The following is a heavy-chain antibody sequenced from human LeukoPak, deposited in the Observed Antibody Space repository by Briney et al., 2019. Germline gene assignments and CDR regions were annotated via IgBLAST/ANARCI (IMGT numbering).Heavy chain of an antibody. V-gene: IGHV4-30-4*01. J-gene: IGHJ5*02. CDR3: ARAGGCSSTSCYAAPFDP. CDR2: IYYSGST. Sequence: SQTLSLTCTVSGGSISSGDYYWSWIRQPPRKGLEWIGYIYYSGSTYYNPSLKSRVTISVDTSKNQFSLKLSSVTAADTAVYYCARAGGCSSTSCYAAPFDPWGQGTLVTVSS. CDR1: GGSISSGDYY. D-gene: IGHD2-2*01.